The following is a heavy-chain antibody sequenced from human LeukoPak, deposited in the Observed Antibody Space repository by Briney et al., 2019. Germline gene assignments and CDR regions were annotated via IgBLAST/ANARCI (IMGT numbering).Heavy chain of an antibody. CDR2: IRYDGSNK. CDR3: VMYYYGSGNSLGP. D-gene: IGHD3-10*01. CDR1: RFTFSTYG. V-gene: IGHV3-30*02. J-gene: IGHJ5*02. Sequence: GGSLRLPCAASRFTFSTYGMHWVRQAPGKGLEWVAFIRYDGSNKYYADSVKGRFTISRDNSKNTLYLQMNSLRAEDTAVYYCVMYYYGSGNSLGPWGQGTLVTVSS.